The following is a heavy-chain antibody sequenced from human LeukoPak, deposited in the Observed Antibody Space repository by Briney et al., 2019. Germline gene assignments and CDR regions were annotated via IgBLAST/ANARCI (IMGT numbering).Heavy chain of an antibody. V-gene: IGHV4-59*08. CDR2: IYYSGST. J-gene: IGHJ4*02. CDR1: GGSISSYF. Sequence: KPSETLSLTCTVSGGSISSYFWSWIRQPPGKGLEWIGYIYYSGSTNYNPSLKSRVIISVDASKKQFSLNLTSVTAADTAVYYCARHVSVHYSSFDYWGRETLVTVSS. D-gene: IGHD2-15*01. CDR3: ARHVSVHYSSFDY.